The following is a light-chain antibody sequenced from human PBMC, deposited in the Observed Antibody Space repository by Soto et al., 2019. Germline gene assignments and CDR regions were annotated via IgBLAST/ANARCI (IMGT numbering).Light chain of an antibody. V-gene: IGKV3-15*01. CDR2: GAS. CDR1: QSVSSN. J-gene: IGKJ5*01. Sequence: EIVMTQSPATLSVSPGEIATLSCSASQSVSSNFAWYQQKPGQAPRLLIFGASTRATGIPARFSGSGSGTDFTLTISSMQSENFAVYYCQHYSNWPPLTCGQGTRLEIK. CDR3: QHYSNWPPLT.